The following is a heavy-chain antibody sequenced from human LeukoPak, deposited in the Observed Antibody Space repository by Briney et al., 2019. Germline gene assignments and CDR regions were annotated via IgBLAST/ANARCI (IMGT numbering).Heavy chain of an antibody. D-gene: IGHD2-2*01. CDR2: IIPIFGTA. V-gene: IGHV1-69*13. CDR3: ARDRCSSTSCSPIFDY. Sequence: GASVKVSCKASGGTFSSYAISWVRQAPGQGLEWMGGIIPIFGTANCAQKFQGRVTITADESTSTAYMELSSLRSEDTAVYYCARDRCSSTSCSPIFDYWGQGTLVTVSS. CDR1: GGTFSSYA. J-gene: IGHJ4*02.